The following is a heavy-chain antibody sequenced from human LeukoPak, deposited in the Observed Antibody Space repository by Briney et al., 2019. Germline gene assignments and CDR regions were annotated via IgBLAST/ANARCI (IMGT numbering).Heavy chain of an antibody. J-gene: IGHJ4*02. CDR1: GGTFSSYA. Sequence: GASVKVSCKASGGTFSSYAISWVRQAPGQGLEWMGGIIPIFGTANYAQKFQGRVTITADESTSTAYMELSSLRSEDTAVYYCARLSPSIAARRPIYHFDYWGQGTLVTVSS. D-gene: IGHD6-6*01. CDR2: IIPIFGTA. CDR3: ARLSPSIAARRPIYHFDY. V-gene: IGHV1-69*13.